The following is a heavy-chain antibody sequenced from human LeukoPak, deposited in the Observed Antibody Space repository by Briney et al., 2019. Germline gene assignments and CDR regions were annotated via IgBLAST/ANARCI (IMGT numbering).Heavy chain of an antibody. V-gene: IGHV1-18*01. Sequence: GASVKVSCKASGYSLDRFGISWVRQAPGQGLEWLGWINPYNGKTIFGEKFQGRVTMTTDTSTSTVYMELTRLRSDDTAVYFCARDTPQHLKRFDPWGQGTLVTVSS. CDR3: ARDTPQHLKRFDP. CDR1: GYSLDRFG. CDR2: INPYNGKT. J-gene: IGHJ5*02.